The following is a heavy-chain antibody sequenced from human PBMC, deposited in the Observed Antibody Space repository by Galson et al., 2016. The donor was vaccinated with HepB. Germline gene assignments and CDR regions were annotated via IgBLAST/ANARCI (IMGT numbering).Heavy chain of an antibody. V-gene: IGHV5-51*01. CDR1: GYTFTSQW. D-gene: IGHD3-22*01. J-gene: IGHJ4*01. CDR3: ARLYVSSGFFFGY. Sequence: QSGAEVKKPGESPKISCKASGYTFTSQWIGWVRQMPGKGLEWMGLIHPSDSDISYSPSFQGRVTISVDKSVATAYLQWTSLEASDTAIYYCARLYVSSGFFFGYWGQGTLVTVSS. CDR2: IHPSDSDI.